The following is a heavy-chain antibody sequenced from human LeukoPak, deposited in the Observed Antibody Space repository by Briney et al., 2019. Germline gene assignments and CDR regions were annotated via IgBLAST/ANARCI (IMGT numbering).Heavy chain of an antibody. V-gene: IGHV5-51*01. J-gene: IGHJ4*02. CDR1: GYSFTSYW. D-gene: IGHD5-24*01. Sequence: GESLKTSCKGSGYSFTSYWIGWVRQMPGKGLGWMGIIYPGGSDTRYSPSFQGQVTISADKSISTAYLQWSSLKASDNAMYYCARLKRWLQSYFDYWGQGTLVTVSS. CDR2: IYPGGSDT. CDR3: ARLKRWLQSYFDY.